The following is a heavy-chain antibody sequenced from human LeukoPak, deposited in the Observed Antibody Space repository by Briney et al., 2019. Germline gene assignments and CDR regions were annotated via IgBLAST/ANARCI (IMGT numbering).Heavy chain of an antibody. Sequence: PSETLSLTCTVSGGSISSTIYYWGWIRQPPGKGLGRIGSIYYSGSTNYNPSLKSRVTISVDTSKNQFSLKLSSVTAADTAVYYCARVAADEDYFDYWGQGTLVTVSS. V-gene: IGHV4-39*07. D-gene: IGHD6-25*01. CDR1: GGSISSTIYY. CDR3: ARVAADEDYFDY. CDR2: IYYSGST. J-gene: IGHJ4*02.